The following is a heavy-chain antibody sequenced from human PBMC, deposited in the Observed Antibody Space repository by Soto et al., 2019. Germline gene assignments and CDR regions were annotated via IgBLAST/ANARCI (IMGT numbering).Heavy chain of an antibody. CDR2: ISAYNGNT. CDR1: GYTVTIYG. J-gene: IGHJ5*02. CDR3: ARPHSGTYHLFAT. D-gene: IGHD1-26*01. Sequence: ASVKVSCKASGYTVTIYGISWVLQAPGQGLEWMGWISAYNGNTNYAQKLQGRVTMTTDTSTSTAYMELRSLRSDDTAVYYCARPHSGTYHLFATCGQATLVTVAS. V-gene: IGHV1-18*01.